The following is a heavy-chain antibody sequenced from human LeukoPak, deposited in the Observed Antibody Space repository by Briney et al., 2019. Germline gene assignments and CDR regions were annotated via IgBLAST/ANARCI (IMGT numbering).Heavy chain of an antibody. CDR3: ARDRSGIAAAGWAYNWFDP. CDR1: GYTFTGYY. V-gene: IGHV1-2*06. D-gene: IGHD6-13*01. J-gene: IGHJ5*02. Sequence: ASVKVSCKASGYTFTGYYMHWVRQAPGQGLEWMGRINPNSGGTNYTQNFQGRVTMTRDTSISTAYMELSRLRSDDTAVYYCARDRSGIAAAGWAYNWFDPWGQGTLVTVSS. CDR2: INPNSGGT.